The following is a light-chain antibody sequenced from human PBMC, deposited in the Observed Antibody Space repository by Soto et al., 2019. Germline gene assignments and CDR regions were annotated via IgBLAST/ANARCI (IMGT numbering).Light chain of an antibody. CDR2: GAS. CDR3: QQYNSWPLT. CDR1: QNVDTN. J-gene: IGKJ4*01. Sequence: EIVLTQSPDILSLSPGERATLSCRASQNVDTNYLAWYQQKPGQAPRIIIFGASTRATGIPARFSGSGSGTEFTLTISSLQSEEFAVYYCQQYNSWPLTVGGGTKVDIK. V-gene: IGKV3-15*01.